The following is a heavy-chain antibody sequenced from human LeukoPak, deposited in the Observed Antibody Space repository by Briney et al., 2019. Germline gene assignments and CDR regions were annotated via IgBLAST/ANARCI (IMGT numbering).Heavy chain of an antibody. CDR1: GFTVSSNY. D-gene: IGHD3-22*01. J-gene: IGHJ4*02. CDR3: ARDRYDSSGYQY. Sequence: GGSLRLSCAASGFTVSSNYMSWVRQAPGKGLEWVSVIYSGGSTYYADSVKGRFTISRDNSKNTLYLQMNSLRAEDTAVYYCARDRYDSSGYQYWGQGTLVTVSS. V-gene: IGHV3-53*01. CDR2: IYSGGST.